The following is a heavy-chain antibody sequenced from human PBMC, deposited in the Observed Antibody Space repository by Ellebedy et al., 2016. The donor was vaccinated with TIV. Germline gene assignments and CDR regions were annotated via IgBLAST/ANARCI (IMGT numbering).Heavy chain of an antibody. Sequence: GGSLRLSCAASGFTFSRYWMSWVRQTPGKGLEWVANIRQDGSEKFYVDSVKGRFTISRDNAKHSLYLQMNNLRADDTALYFCATDGSYGDYLSPTHAFEIWGQGTMVTVSS. CDR3: ATDGSYGDYLSPTHAFEI. CDR1: GFTFSRYW. CDR2: IRQDGSEK. V-gene: IGHV3-7*01. D-gene: IGHD4-17*01. J-gene: IGHJ3*02.